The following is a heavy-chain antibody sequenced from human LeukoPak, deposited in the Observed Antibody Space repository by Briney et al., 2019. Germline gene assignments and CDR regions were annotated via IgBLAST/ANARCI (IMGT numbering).Heavy chain of an antibody. D-gene: IGHD3-22*01. CDR3: ARELRDYYDSSGYYYLGNWFDP. CDR1: GFTFSSYS. J-gene: IGHJ5*02. V-gene: IGHV3-21*01. CDR2: ISSSSSYI. Sequence: GGSLRLSCAASGFTFSSYSMNWVRQAPGKGLEWVSSISSSSSYIYYADSVKGRFTISRDNAKNSLYLQMNSLRAEDTAVYYCARELRDYYDSSGYYYLGNWFDPWGQGTLVTVSS.